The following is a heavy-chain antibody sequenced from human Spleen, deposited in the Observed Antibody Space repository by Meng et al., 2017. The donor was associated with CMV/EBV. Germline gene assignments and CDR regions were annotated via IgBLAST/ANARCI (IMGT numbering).Heavy chain of an antibody. Sequence: YYMSGIRKAPGKGLEWVSYISSSGSTIYYADSVKGRFTISRDNAKNSLYLQMNSLRAEDTAVYYCARKTTYYDFWSGYYSTYYFDYWGQGTLVTVSS. J-gene: IGHJ4*02. D-gene: IGHD3-3*01. V-gene: IGHV3-11*04. CDR3: ARKTTYYDFWSGYYSTYYFDY. CDR1: YY. CDR2: ISSSGSTI.